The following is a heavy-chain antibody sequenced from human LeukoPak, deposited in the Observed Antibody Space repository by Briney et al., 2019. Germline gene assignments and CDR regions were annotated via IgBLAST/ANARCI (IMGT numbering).Heavy chain of an antibody. Sequence: ASVKVSCKASGYTFTDYYMHWVRQAPGQGLEWMGWINPNSRDTNYAQKFQGRVTMTRDTSISIAYMELSRLRSDDTAVYYCARGGWVRGVITRNGLDYWGQGALVTVSS. CDR1: GYTFTDYY. CDR2: INPNSRDT. V-gene: IGHV1-2*02. D-gene: IGHD3-10*01. CDR3: ARGGWVRGVITRNGLDY. J-gene: IGHJ4*02.